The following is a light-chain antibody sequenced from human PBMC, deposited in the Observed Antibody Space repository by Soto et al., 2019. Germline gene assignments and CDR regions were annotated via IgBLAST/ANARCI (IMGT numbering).Light chain of an antibody. Sequence: QSVLTQPPSASGSPGQSVTISCTGTSSDVGAYNYVSWYQQHPGKAPKLLIYEFIKRPSGVLVRFSGSKSGNTASLTFFGLQAEDEADYYCSSYAGSNNFDVFGTGTKVTVL. CDR3: SSYAGSNNFDV. CDR1: SSDVGAYNY. J-gene: IGLJ1*01. V-gene: IGLV2-8*01. CDR2: EFI.